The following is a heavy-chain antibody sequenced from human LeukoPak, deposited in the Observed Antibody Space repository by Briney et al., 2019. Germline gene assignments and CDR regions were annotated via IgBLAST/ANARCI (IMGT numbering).Heavy chain of an antibody. CDR1: GFTVSNY. Sequence: GGSLRLSCAASGFTVSNYMSWVRQAPGKRLEWVSVIYSGGSTYYADSVKGRFTISRDNSKNTLYLQMNSLRAEDTAVYYCARRPLYGDYYFDYWGQGTLVTVSS. CDR2: IYSGGST. CDR3: ARRPLYGDYYFDY. J-gene: IGHJ4*02. V-gene: IGHV3-66*01. D-gene: IGHD4-17*01.